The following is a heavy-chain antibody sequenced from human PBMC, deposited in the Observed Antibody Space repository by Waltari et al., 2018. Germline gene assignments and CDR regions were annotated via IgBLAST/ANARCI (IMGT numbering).Heavy chain of an antibody. D-gene: IGHD4-17*01. CDR3: ARGYGDPIPYDYYYYGMDV. CDR1: GFTFSSYW. V-gene: IGHV3-7*03. Sequence: EVQLVESGGGLVQPGGSLRLSCAASGFTFSSYWMSWVRQAPGNGLAWVANIKQDGSEKDEVESVTGRFTISRDSAKNALYLQMNGLGAEDTAVYYCARGYGDPIPYDYYYYGMDVWGQGTTVTVSS. CDR2: IKQDGSEK. J-gene: IGHJ6*02.